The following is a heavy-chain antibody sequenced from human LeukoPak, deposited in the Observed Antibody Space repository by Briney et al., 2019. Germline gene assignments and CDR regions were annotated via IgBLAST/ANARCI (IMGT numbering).Heavy chain of an antibody. Sequence: GGSLRLSCAASGFTFSSYSMNWVRQAPGKGLEWVSSISSSSSYIYYADSVKGRFTISRDNAKNSLYLQMNSLRAEDTAVYYCARDSYYDFWSGYYSLHYMDVWGKGTTVTVSS. D-gene: IGHD3-3*01. CDR2: ISSSSSYI. J-gene: IGHJ6*03. CDR3: ARDSYYDFWSGYYSLHYMDV. CDR1: GFTFSSYS. V-gene: IGHV3-21*01.